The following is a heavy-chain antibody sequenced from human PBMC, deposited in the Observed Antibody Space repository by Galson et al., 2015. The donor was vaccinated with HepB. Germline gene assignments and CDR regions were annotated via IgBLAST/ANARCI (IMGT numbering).Heavy chain of an antibody. Sequence: QSGAEVKKPGESLKISCKGSGYMFTSYWIGWVRQMPGKGLEWMGIIYPGDSDIRYSPSFQGQVTISADRSISTAYLQWSSLKASDTAMYYCATQYYDILTGYNWFDSWGQGTLVTVSS. J-gene: IGHJ5*01. V-gene: IGHV5-51*01. CDR2: IYPGDSDI. CDR3: ATQYYDILTGYNWFDS. D-gene: IGHD3-9*01. CDR1: GYMFTSYW.